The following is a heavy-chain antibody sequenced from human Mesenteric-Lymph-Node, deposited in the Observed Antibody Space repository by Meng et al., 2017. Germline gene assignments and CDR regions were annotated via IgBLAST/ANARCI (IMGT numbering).Heavy chain of an antibody. CDR3: ARLLNGDRYFDH. CDR2: THPNSGGT. J-gene: IGHJ4*02. Sequence: ASVKVSCKASGYTFTGYYMHWVRQAPGQGLEWMGWTHPNSGGTNYAQKFQGRVTMTRDTSISTAYMELSRLRSDDTAVYYCARLLNGDRYFDHWGQGKLVTVSS. CDR1: GYTFTGYY. D-gene: IGHD3-9*01. V-gene: IGHV1-2*02.